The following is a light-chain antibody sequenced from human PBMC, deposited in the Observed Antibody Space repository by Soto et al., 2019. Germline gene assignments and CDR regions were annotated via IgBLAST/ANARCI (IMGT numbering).Light chain of an antibody. CDR1: SSDVGGYNY. CDR3: SSYTSSSPDV. V-gene: IGLV2-14*01. CDR2: DVS. Sequence: QSALTQPASVSGSPGQSITISCTGTSSDVGGYNYVSWYQQHPGKAPKLMIYDVSHRPSGVSNRFSGSKSGNTASLTISGLQAEDEADYYCSSYTSSSPDVFGPGTKLTVL. J-gene: IGLJ1*01.